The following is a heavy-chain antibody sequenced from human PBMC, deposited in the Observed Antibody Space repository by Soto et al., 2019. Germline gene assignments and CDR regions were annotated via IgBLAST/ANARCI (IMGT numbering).Heavy chain of an antibody. CDR3: ARGGKGRAVAGTNWFDP. J-gene: IGHJ5*02. CDR1: GYTFTSYD. V-gene: IGHV1-8*01. Sequence: QVQLVQSGAEVKKPGASVKVSCKASGYTFTSYDINWVRQATGQGLEWMGWMNPNSGNTGYAQKFQGRVTMTRNTSISTAYMELNSLRSEDTAVYYCARGGKGRAVAGTNWFDPWGQGTLVTVSS. D-gene: IGHD6-19*01. CDR2: MNPNSGNT.